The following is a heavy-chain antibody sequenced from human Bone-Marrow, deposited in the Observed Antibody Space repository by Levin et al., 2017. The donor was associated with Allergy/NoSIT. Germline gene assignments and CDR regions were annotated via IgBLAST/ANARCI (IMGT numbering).Heavy chain of an antibody. Sequence: GESLKISCKASGYRFTRYGISWVRQAPGEGLEWMGWIAAFNLKTIYAEKFQDRVTMTIDPDATTAYMELRSLRSGEAAIYYSARDMECSGTSCYEEKFDYWGQGTLVSVSS. V-gene: IGHV1-18*01. CDR3: ARDMECSGTSCYEEKFDY. CDR2: IAAFNLKT. D-gene: IGHD2-2*01. CDR1: GYRFTRYG. J-gene: IGHJ4*02.